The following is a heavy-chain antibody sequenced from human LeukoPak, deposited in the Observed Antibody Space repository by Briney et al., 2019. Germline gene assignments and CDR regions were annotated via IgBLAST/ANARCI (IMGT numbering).Heavy chain of an antibody. V-gene: IGHV3-15*01. D-gene: IGHD3-22*01. Sequence: GGSLRLSCAASGFTFSNAWMSWVRQAPGKGLEWVGRIKSKTDGGTTDYAAPAKGRFTISRDDSKSTLYLQMNSLKTEDTAVYYCTTVDYDSSGYFPFDYWGQGTLVTVSS. CDR3: TTVDYDSSGYFPFDY. CDR1: GFTFSNAW. J-gene: IGHJ4*02. CDR2: IKSKTDGGTT.